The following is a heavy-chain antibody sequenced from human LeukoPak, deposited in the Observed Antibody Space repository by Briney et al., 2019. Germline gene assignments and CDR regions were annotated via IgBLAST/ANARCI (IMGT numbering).Heavy chain of an antibody. CDR1: GFTFSSYW. D-gene: IGHD3-10*01. CDR2: IKYDGSEK. J-gene: IGHJ4*02. Sequence: GGPLRLSCVASGFTFSSYWMTWVRQATGTGLEWVASIKYDGSEKYYVDSVKGRFTISRDNVKNSLYLQMNSLRADDTALYYCARGGWLAFDYWGQGTLVTVSS. V-gene: IGHV3-7*01. CDR3: ARGGWLAFDY.